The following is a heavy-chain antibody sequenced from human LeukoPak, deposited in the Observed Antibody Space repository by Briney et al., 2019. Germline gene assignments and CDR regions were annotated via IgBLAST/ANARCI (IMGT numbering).Heavy chain of an antibody. V-gene: IGHV4-30-2*01. CDR1: GGSISSGGYY. D-gene: IGHD3-10*01. Sequence: PSETLSLTCTDSGGSISSGGYYWSWIRQPPGKGLEWIGYIYHSGSTYYNPSLKSRVTISVDRSKNQFSLKLSSVTAADTAVYYCARVSYYGSGSFWGQGTLVTVSS. CDR2: IYHSGST. J-gene: IGHJ4*02. CDR3: ARVSYYGSGSF.